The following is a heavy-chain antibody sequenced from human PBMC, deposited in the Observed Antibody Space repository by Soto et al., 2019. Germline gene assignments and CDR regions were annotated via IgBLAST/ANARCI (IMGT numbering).Heavy chain of an antibody. CDR2: PDDSDVT. CDR3: AKDNSYSSLIAAAGSLFDY. J-gene: IGHJ4*02. CDR1: VYDFSTFW. D-gene: IGHD6-13*01. Sequence: GEAVRISCKASVYDFSTFWIAWVRQMPGRGLEWMGVIYPDDSDVTYYADSVKGRFTISRDNSKNTLYLQMNSLRAEDTAVYYCAKDNSYSSLIAAAGSLFDYWGQGTLVTVSS. V-gene: IGHV3-23*01.